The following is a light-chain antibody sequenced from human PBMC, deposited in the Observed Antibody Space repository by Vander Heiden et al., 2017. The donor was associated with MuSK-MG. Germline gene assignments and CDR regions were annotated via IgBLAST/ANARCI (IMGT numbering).Light chain of an antibody. CDR3: QQYDNLLFT. Sequence: DIHLTQSPSSLSASVGDRVTITCQASQDISNYLNWYQQKPGKAPKLLIYDASNLETGVPSRFSGSGSGTDFTFTISSLQPEDIATYYCQQYDNLLFTFGPGTKVDIK. CDR1: QDISNY. CDR2: DAS. J-gene: IGKJ3*01. V-gene: IGKV1-33*01.